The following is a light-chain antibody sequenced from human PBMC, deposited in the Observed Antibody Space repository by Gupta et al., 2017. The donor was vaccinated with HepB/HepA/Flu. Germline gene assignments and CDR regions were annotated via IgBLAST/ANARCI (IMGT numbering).Light chain of an antibody. Sequence: QSVLTQPPSVSGAPGQRVTISCTGSSSNIGAGYDVHWYQQHPGTAPKLLIYGNSNRPSGVPDRFSGSKSGTSASLAITGRQAEDEADYYCQCYDSSLSSWVFGGGTKLTVL. V-gene: IGLV1-40*01. CDR2: GNS. J-gene: IGLJ3*02. CDR1: SSNIGAGYD. CDR3: QCYDSSLSSWV.